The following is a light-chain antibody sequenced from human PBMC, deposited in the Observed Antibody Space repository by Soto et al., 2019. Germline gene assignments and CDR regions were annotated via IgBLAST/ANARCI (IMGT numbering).Light chain of an antibody. CDR1: QGISSY. J-gene: IGKJ1*01. CDR3: QQYYSYPHT. Sequence: AIRMTQSPSSLSASTGDRVTITCRASQGISSYLAWYQQKPGKAPKLLIYAASTLQSGVPSRFSGSGSGTDFTLTIICLQSEDFATYYCQQYYSYPHTFGQGTKVEIK. CDR2: AAS. V-gene: IGKV1-8*01.